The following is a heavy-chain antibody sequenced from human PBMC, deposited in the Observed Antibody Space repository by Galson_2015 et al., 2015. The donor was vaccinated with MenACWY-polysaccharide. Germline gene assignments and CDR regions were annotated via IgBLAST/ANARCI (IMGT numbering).Heavy chain of an antibody. J-gene: IGHJ6*02. CDR3: ARVDYYYYYGMDV. CDR1: GFTFSSYA. D-gene: IGHD3/OR15-3a*01. V-gene: IGHV3-23*01. Sequence: SLRLSCAASGFTFSSYAMSWVRQAPGKGLEWVSAISGSGGSTYYADSVKGRFTISRDNAKNSLYLQMNSLRAEDTAVYYCARVDYYYYYGMDVWGQGTTVTVSS. CDR2: ISGSGGST.